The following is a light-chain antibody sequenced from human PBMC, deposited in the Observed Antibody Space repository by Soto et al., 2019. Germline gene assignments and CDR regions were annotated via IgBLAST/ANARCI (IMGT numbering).Light chain of an antibody. J-gene: IGLJ2*01. V-gene: IGLV2-14*01. CDR1: SSDVGGYNY. Sequence: QSALTQPASVSGSPGQSITISCTGTSSDVGGYNYVSWYQQHPGKAPKLMIYKVSNRPSGVSNRFSGSKSGNTASLTISGLQAEDEADDYGSSYTSSSTEVFGGGTKLTVL. CDR2: KVS. CDR3: SSYTSSSTEV.